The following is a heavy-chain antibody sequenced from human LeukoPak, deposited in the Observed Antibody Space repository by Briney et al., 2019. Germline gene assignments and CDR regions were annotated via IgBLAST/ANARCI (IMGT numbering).Heavy chain of an antibody. CDR2: MPYNGGA. CDR3: AREVNVAAGSDGFDI. J-gene: IGHJ3*02. V-gene: IGHV4-30-4*01. CDR1: GDSITSSNFF. D-gene: IGHD5-24*01. Sequence: SETLSLTSTVSGDSITSSNFFWSWIRQPPGGDLEWIGYMPYNGGASYNPSHRSRTTISLDTSKNEFSLRLTSVTAPDTAIYYCAREVNVAAGSDGFDIWGPGTMVTVSP.